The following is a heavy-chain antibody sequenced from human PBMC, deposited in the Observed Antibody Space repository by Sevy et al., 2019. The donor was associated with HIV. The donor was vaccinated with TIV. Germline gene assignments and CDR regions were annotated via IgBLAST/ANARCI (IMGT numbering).Heavy chain of an antibody. J-gene: IGHJ3*01. CDR1: GFTFSNYW. CDR2: IKTDGSSR. Sequence: LSLTCAASGFTFSNYWMHWVRQAPGKGLEWVSRIKTDGSSRDSADSVKGRFFISRDNAKNLVYLQMDSLRAEDTAVYYCAREGDTVLVPTAVDAFDFWGQGTMVTVSS. CDR3: AREGDTVLVPTAVDAFDF. D-gene: IGHD2-2*01. V-gene: IGHV3-74*01.